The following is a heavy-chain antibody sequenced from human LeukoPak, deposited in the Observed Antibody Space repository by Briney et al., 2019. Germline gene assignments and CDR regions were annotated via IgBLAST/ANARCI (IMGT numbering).Heavy chain of an antibody. CDR3: AKAFSGSYQNDAFDI. CDR1: GFTFSNYV. D-gene: IGHD1-26*01. Sequence: GGSLRLSCAASGFTFSNYVMSWVRQAPGQGLEWVSAISGSGGSTYYADSVKGRFTISRDNSKNTLYLQMNSLRAEDTAVYYCAKAFSGSYQNDAFDIWGQGTMVTVSS. CDR2: ISGSGGST. V-gene: IGHV3-23*01. J-gene: IGHJ3*02.